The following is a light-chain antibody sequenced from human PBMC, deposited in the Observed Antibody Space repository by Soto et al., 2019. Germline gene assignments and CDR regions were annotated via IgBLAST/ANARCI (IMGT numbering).Light chain of an antibody. CDR1: GNDVGAYNY. J-gene: IGLJ1*01. CDR2: GVV. Sequence: QSVLTQPRSVSGSPGQSVTISCTGTGNDVGAYNYVSWYQQHPGRPPKLLIYGVVRWPSGVPDRFSGSKSGNTASLTISGLQADDEADYYCCSYAGTYTYVFGIGTKVTVL. CDR3: CSYAGTYTYV. V-gene: IGLV2-11*01.